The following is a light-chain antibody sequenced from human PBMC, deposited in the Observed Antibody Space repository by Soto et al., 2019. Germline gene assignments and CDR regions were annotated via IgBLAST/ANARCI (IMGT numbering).Light chain of an antibody. CDR3: GSYTLSSARYV. CDR2: EVS. CDR1: SSDVGGYNY. Sequence: QSALTQPASVSGSPGQSITISCTGTSSDVGGYNYVSWYQHHPGKAPKLMIYEVSNRPSGISNRFSGSKSGNTASLTISGLQAEDEADYYCGSYTLSSARYVFGTGTKLTVL. V-gene: IGLV2-14*01. J-gene: IGLJ1*01.